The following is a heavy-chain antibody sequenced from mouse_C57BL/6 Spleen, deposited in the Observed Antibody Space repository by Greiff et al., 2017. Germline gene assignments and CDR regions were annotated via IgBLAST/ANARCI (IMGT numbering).Heavy chain of an antibody. CDR3: ARQGDDGNYSYAMDY. J-gene: IGHJ4*01. Sequence: LVESGGGLVKPGGSLKLSCAASGFTFSDYGMHWVRQAPEKGLEWVAYISSGSSTIYYADTVKGRFTISRDNAKNTLFLQMTSLRSEDTAMYYCARQGDDGNYSYAMDYWGQGTSVTVSS. CDR2: ISSGSSTI. CDR1: GFTFSDYG. V-gene: IGHV5-17*01. D-gene: IGHD2-3*01.